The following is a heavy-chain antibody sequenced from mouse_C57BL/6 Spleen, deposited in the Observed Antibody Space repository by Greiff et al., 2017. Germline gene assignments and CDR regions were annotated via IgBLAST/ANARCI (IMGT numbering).Heavy chain of an antibody. CDR2: IDPEDGET. CDR3: ARLVASDYAMDY. J-gene: IGHJ4*01. V-gene: IGHV14-2*01. CDR1: GFNIKDYY. D-gene: IGHD1-1*01. Sequence: EVQLQQSGAELVKPGASVKLSCTASGFNIKDYYMHWVKQRTEQGLEWIGRIDPEDGETKYAQKFQGKATITADTSSNTAYLQLSSLTSEDTAVYYCARLVASDYAMDYWGQGTSVTVSS.